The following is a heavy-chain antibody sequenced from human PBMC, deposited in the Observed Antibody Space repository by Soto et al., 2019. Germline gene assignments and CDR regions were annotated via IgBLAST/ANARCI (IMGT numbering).Heavy chain of an antibody. CDR1: AYTFTPYR. CDR3: AREARAWKQQLASTSFDY. D-gene: IGHD6-13*01. CDR2: ISAYNGNT. V-gene: IGHV1-18*01. Sequence: APGKVSLTPPAYTFTPYRISCARQAPGQGLEWMGWISAYNGNTNYAQKLQGRVTMTTDTSTSRAYMELRSLRSDDTAVYYCAREARAWKQQLASTSFDYWGQGTLVTVSS. J-gene: IGHJ4*02.